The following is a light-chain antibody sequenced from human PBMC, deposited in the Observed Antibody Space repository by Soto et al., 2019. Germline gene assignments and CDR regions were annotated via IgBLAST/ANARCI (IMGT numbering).Light chain of an antibody. V-gene: IGKV1-16*01. CDR1: QGINKF. CDR2: TAS. J-gene: IGKJ4*01. CDR3: QQYESFPLT. Sequence: DIQMTQSPSSLSASVGDSVTITCRASQGINKFLAWFQQKPGTAPKSLISTASRLQSGVPSRFSGSGSGTHFTLTINNLQPEDFATYDCQQYESFPLTFGGGTSVEIK.